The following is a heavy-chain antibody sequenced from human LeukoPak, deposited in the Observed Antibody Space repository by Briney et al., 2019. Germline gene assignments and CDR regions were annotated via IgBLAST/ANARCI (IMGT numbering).Heavy chain of an antibody. Sequence: ASVKVSCKTSGYIFTNHDINWVRHAPGQGLEWMGWMNPTSGNKGYAQKFQGRVTMTSDTSMNTMYMEMSSLRSEDTAVYYCARAVATVTTRGYSYYFDFWGQGALVTVSS. J-gene: IGHJ4*02. CDR1: GYIFTNHD. D-gene: IGHD4-17*01. CDR2: MNPTSGNK. CDR3: ARAVATVTTRGYSYYFDF. V-gene: IGHV1-8*01.